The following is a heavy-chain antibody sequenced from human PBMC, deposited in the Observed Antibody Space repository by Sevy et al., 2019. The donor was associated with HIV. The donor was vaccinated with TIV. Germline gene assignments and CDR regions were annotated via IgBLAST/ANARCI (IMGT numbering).Heavy chain of an antibody. CDR1: GFTFSSNG. D-gene: IGHD4-4*01. CDR3: ATPNYSNYSLRGYYGMDV. J-gene: IGHJ6*02. Sequence: GGSLRLSCATSGFTFSSNGMHWVRQAPGKGLEWLAFIRYDGTNKYYADSVKGRFTISRDNSKNTLYLQMNSLRAEDTAVYYCATPNYSNYSLRGYYGMDVWGQGTTVTVS. CDR2: IRYDGTNK. V-gene: IGHV3-30*02.